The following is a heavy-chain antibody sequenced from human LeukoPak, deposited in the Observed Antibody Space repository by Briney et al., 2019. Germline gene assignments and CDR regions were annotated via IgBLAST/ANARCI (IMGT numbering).Heavy chain of an antibody. D-gene: IGHD6-19*01. Sequence: PGGSLRLSCVAPGFSFSAYTMHWVRQAPGRGLEYVWAIRSDGSSTFQPNSVKGRFTISRDNSKSTLYLQMGSLRAEDTAVYYCTRRFGGHSGWAGYHDSWGQGTLVTVSS. V-gene: IGHV3-64*01. CDR3: TRRFGGHSGWAGYHDS. J-gene: IGHJ4*02. CDR2: IRSDGSST. CDR1: GFSFSAYT.